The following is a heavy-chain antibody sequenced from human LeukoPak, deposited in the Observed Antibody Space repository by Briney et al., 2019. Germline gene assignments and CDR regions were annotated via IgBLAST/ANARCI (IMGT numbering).Heavy chain of an antibody. CDR3: AKDPYYYDSSGF. CDR1: GFTFSSYA. Sequence: GGSLRLSCAASGFTFSSYAMSWVRQAPGKGLEWVSAISGSGGSTYYADSVKGRFTISRDNSKNTLYQQMNSLRAEDTAVYYRAKDPYYYDSSGFWGQGTLVTVSS. D-gene: IGHD3-22*01. V-gene: IGHV3-23*01. CDR2: ISGSGGST. J-gene: IGHJ4*02.